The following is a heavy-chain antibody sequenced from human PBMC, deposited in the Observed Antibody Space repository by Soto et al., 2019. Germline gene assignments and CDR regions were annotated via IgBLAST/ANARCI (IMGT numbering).Heavy chain of an antibody. D-gene: IGHD3-9*01. CDR2: INPSGGST. J-gene: IGHJ5*02. V-gene: IGHV1-46*01. Sequence: GASVKVSCKASGYTFTSYYMHWVRQAPGQGLERMGIINPSGGSTSYAQKFQGRVTMTRDTSTSTVYMELSSLRSEDTAVYYCARDTPLVRYFGPWGQGTLVTVSS. CDR1: GYTFTSYY. CDR3: ARDTPLVRYFGP.